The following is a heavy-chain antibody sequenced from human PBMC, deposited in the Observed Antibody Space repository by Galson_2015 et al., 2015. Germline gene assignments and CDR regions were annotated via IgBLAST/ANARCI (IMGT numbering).Heavy chain of an antibody. CDR2: ISDGGIRT. V-gene: IGHV3-23*01. CDR3: ARIVAVATAY. CDR1: GSTFSSYA. J-gene: IGHJ4*02. Sequence: ALRLSCAASGSTFSSYAMSWVRQAPGKGLQWVSTISDGGIRTLYADSVKGRFTISRDNSKDTLYLQMNSLRAEDTAVYYCARIVAVATAYWGQGTLVTVSS. D-gene: IGHD2-15*01.